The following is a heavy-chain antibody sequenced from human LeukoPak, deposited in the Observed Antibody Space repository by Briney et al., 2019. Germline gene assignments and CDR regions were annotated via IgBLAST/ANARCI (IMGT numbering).Heavy chain of an antibody. J-gene: IGHJ4*02. CDR2: IYYSGGT. Sequence: PSETLSLTCTVSGGSISSGDYSWSWIRQPPGKGLEWIGYIYYSGGTYYNPSLKSRVTISVDTSKNQFSLKLSSVTAADTAVYYCAGFGELSLDYWGQGTLVTVSS. D-gene: IGHD3-10*01. CDR3: AGFGELSLDY. V-gene: IGHV4-30-4*01. CDR1: GGSISSGDYS.